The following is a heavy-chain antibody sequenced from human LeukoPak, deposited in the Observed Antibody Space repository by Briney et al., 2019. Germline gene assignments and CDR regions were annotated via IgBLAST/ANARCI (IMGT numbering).Heavy chain of an antibody. J-gene: IGHJ4*02. Sequence: GASVKVSCKASGYTFNTYGMNWVRQAPGQGLEWMGWINTNTGNPTYAQGFTGRFVFSLDTSVSTAYLQISSLKAEDTAVYYCARVVGCGGDCYSGISDYWGQGTLVTVSS. CDR3: ARVVGCGGDCYSGISDY. CDR1: GYTFNTYG. CDR2: INTNTGNP. D-gene: IGHD2-21*02. V-gene: IGHV7-4-1*02.